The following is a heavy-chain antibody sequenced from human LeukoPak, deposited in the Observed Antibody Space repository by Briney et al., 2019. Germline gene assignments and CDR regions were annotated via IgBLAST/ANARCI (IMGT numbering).Heavy chain of an antibody. CDR1: GGSFSGYY. Sequence: SETLSLTCAVYGGSFSGYYWSWIRQPPGKGLEWIGESNQSGSTNYNPSLKSRVTISVDTSKNQLSLKLRSVTAADTGVYYCARAKVVAATFYYSHGMDVWGHGTMVTVS. CDR2: SNQSGST. V-gene: IGHV4-34*01. J-gene: IGHJ6*02. CDR3: ARAKVVAATFYYSHGMDV. D-gene: IGHD2-15*01.